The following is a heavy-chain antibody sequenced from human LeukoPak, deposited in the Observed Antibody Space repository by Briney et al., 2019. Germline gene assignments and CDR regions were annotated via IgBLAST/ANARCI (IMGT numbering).Heavy chain of an antibody. D-gene: IGHD3-10*01. CDR3: ARDIGYPSGGLLGLFDP. CDR1: GFTFSSYW. J-gene: IGHJ5*02. Sequence: PGGSLRLSCVASGFTFSSYWMSWVRQAPGKGLEWVANIKQDGSEQYYVDSVKGRFTISRDNAKNSLYLQMNSLRAEDTAVYYCARDIGYPSGGLLGLFDPWGQGTLVTVSS. CDR2: IKQDGSEQ. V-gene: IGHV3-7*01.